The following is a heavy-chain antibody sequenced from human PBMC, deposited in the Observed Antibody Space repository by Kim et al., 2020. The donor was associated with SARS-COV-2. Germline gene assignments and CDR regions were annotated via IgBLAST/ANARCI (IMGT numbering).Heavy chain of an antibody. J-gene: IGHJ5*02. CDR3: AREARDWYFGELFFWFDP. CDR1: GGSFSGYY. V-gene: IGHV4-34*01. Sequence: SETLSLTCAVYGGSFSGYYWSWIRQPPGKGLEWIGEINHSGSTNYNPSLKSRVTISVDTSKNQFSLKLSSVTAADTAVYYCAREARDWYFGELFFWFDPWGQGTLVTVSS. CDR2: INHSGST. D-gene: IGHD3-10*01.